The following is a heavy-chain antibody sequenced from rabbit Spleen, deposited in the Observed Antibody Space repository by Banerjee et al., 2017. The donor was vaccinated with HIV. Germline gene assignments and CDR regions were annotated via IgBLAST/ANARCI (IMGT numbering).Heavy chain of an antibody. Sequence: QEQLVESGGGLVKPEGSLTLTCKASGFSFSDRDVMCWVRQAPGKGLEWIACINTATGKAVYANWAKGRFTISRSTSLNTVDLKMTSLTAADTATYFCASNDEVISYLTLWGQGTMVTVS. CDR2: INTATGKA. D-gene: IGHD1-1*01. J-gene: IGHJ4*01. CDR1: GFSFSDRDV. CDR3: ASNDEVISYLTL. V-gene: IGHV1S47*01.